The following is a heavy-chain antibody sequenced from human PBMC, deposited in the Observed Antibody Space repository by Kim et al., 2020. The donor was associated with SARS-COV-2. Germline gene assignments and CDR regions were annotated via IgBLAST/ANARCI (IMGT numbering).Heavy chain of an antibody. V-gene: IGHV3-30*04. D-gene: IGHD3-16*01. J-gene: IGHJ4*02. CDR3: VRRDAYV. Sequence: GGSLRLSCTASGFSLNTFTVHWVRQPPGKGLEWVASISIDSSKKYYGDSVKGRFTISRDSSRTTVYLDMNSLKPEDTSTYFCVRRDAYVWGRGTLVIVSS. CDR2: ISIDSSKK. CDR1: GFSLNTFT.